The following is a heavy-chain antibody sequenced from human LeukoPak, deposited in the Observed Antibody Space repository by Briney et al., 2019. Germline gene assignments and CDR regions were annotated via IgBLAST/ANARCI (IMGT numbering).Heavy chain of an antibody. CDR2: IYPGDSDI. CDR1: GYIFTCDG. D-gene: IGHD2/OR15-2a*01. J-gene: IGHJ4*02. Sequence: SLNISCHGPGYIFTCDGIGWARDVPGKGLGWMGIIYPGDSDIRVSPSFQGQVTNSPDKSISTAYLQWSSLKASDTAMYYCARAIGNYFDYWGQGTLVTVSS. CDR3: ARAIGNYFDY. V-gene: IGHV5-51*01.